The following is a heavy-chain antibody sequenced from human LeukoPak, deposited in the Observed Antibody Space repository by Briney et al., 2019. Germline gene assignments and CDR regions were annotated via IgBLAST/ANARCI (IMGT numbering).Heavy chain of an antibody. CDR1: GYSISSSNW. J-gene: IGHJ5*02. Sequence: SETLSLTCAVSGYSISSSNWWGWIRRPPGKGLEWIGYIYYSGSTYYNPSLKSRVTMSVDTSKNQFSLKLSFVTAVDTAVYYCAREYDISEGWFDPWGQGTLVTVSS. CDR3: AREYDISEGWFDP. CDR2: IYYSGST. D-gene: IGHD3-22*01. V-gene: IGHV4-28*03.